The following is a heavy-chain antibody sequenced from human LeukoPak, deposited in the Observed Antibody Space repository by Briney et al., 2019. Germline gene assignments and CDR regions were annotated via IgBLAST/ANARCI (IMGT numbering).Heavy chain of an antibody. CDR2: INPSGGST. D-gene: IGHD3-22*01. J-gene: IGHJ3*02. CDR3: ARGGYYYDSSGYPHAFDI. CDR1: GYTFTSYY. V-gene: IGHV1-46*01. Sequence: ASVKVSCKASGYTFTSYYMHWVRQAPGQGLEWMGIINPSGGSTSYAQRFQGRVTMTRDTSTSTVYMELSSLRSEDTAVYYCARGGYYYDSSGYPHAFDIWGQGTMVTVSS.